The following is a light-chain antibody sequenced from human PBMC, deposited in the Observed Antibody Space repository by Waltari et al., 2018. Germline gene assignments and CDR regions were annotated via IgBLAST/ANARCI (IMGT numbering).Light chain of an antibody. V-gene: IGLV3-25*03. CDR1: ALPKQY. CDR2: KDR. J-gene: IGLJ1*01. Sequence: SYELTQPPSVSVSPGQTARITCSGDALPKQYAYWYQQKPGQAPVLGIYKDRERPSGIPERFVGSSSVTTVTLTMSGVEAEDEADYYCQSADSSGTYVFGTGTKVTVL. CDR3: QSADSSGTYV.